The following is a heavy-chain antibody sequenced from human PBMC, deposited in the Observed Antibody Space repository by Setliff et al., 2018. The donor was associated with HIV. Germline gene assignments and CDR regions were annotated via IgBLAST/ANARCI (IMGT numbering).Heavy chain of an antibody. J-gene: IGHJ4*02. V-gene: IGHV3-15*01. CDR2: IRSETSGGTR. CDR1: GFTFKYAW. D-gene: IGHD2-21*01. CDR3: TTDAKTGVATGY. Sequence: GGSLRLSCAASGFTFKYAWISWVRQAPGKGLEWVGRIRSETSGGTRDYAAPVKGRFTVSRDDSTNSVFLQMSSLKVEDTAVYYCTTDAKTGVATGYWGQGTLVTVSS.